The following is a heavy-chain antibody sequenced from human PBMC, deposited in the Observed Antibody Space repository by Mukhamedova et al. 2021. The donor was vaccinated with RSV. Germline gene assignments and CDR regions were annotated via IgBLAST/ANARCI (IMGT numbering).Heavy chain of an antibody. CDR2: INSDGSST. J-gene: IGHJ6*02. Sequence: GKGLVWVSRINSDGSSTSYADSVKGRFTISRDNAKNTLYLQMNSLRAEDTAVYYCARDKTTVTTFYYYYYGMDVWGQGPTVTVSS. V-gene: IGHV3-74*01. D-gene: IGHD4-17*01. CDR3: ARDKTTVTTFYYYYYGMDV.